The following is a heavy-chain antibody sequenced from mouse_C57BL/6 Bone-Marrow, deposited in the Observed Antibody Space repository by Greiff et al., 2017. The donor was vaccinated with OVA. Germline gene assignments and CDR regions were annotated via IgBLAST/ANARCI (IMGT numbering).Heavy chain of an antibody. CDR1: GFNIKDDY. Sequence: EVHLVESGAELVRPGASVKLSCTASGFNIKDDYMHWVKQRPEQGLEWIGWIDPENGDTEYASKFQGKATITADTSSNTAYLQLSSLTSEDTAVYYCTAYYKGWFAYWGQGTLVTVSA. D-gene: IGHD2-12*01. CDR2: IDPENGDT. J-gene: IGHJ3*01. V-gene: IGHV14-4*01. CDR3: TAYYKGWFAY.